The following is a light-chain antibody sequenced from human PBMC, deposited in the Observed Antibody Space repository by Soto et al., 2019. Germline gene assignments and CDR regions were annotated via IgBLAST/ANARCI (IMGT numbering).Light chain of an antibody. CDR2: KNN. Sequence: QSVLTQPPSASGTPGQRVTISCSGSSSNIGTTYVYWYQQLPGTAPKLLIYKNNQRPSGVPDRFSGSKSVTSASLAISGRRSEDDSDYYCAAWDDSLSGVVFGGGTKLTGL. CDR3: AAWDDSLSGVV. J-gene: IGLJ2*01. V-gene: IGLV1-47*01. CDR1: SSNIGTTY.